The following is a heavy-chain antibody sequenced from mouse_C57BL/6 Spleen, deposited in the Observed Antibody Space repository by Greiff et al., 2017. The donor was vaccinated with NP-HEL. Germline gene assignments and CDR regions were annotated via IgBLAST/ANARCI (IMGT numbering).Heavy chain of an antibody. D-gene: IGHD2-12*01. Sequence: VQLQQSGPELVKPGASVKISCKASGYAFSSSWMNWVKQRPGKGLEWIGRIYPGDGDTNYNGKFKGKATVTADKSSSTAYMQLSSLTSEDSAVYFCARWHYSGLDYWGQGTTLTVSS. CDR2: IYPGDGDT. J-gene: IGHJ2*01. CDR1: GYAFSSSW. CDR3: ARWHYSGLDY. V-gene: IGHV1-82*01.